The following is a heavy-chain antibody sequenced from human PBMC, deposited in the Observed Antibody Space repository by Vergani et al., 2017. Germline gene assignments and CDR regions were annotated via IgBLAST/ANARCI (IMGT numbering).Heavy chain of an antibody. J-gene: IGHJ4*02. CDR2: IYTSGST. D-gene: IGHD3-22*01. Sequence: QVQLQESGPGLVKPSQTLSLTCTVSGGSISSGSYYWSWIRQPAGKGLEWIGRIYTSGSTNYNPSLKSLVTISVDTSKNQFSLKLSSVTAADTAVYYCARAIYYYDSSYYFDYWGQGTLVTVSS. CDR3: ARAIYYYDSSYYFDY. CDR1: GGSISSGSYY. V-gene: IGHV4-61*02.